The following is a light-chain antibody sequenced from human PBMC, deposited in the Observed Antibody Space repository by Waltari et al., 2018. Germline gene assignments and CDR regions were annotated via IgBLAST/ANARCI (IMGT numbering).Light chain of an antibody. Sequence: EIVMTQSPAALSVSSGERATPSCRASQSISNNLAWYQHKPGQPPRLLISGASTRATGVPARFSGSGSGTEFTLTISSLQSEDSAIYFCQQYNTWPPSTFGQGTKLEIK. CDR1: QSISNN. CDR2: GAS. CDR3: QQYNTWPPST. J-gene: IGKJ2*02. V-gene: IGKV3-15*01.